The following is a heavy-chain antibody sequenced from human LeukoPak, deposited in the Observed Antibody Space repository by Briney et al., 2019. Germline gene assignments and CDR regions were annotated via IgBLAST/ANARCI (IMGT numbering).Heavy chain of an antibody. CDR2: MNPNSGNT. CDR1: GYTFTTYD. CDR3: ARVAGNCGGDCYRLLY. D-gene: IGHD2-21*01. J-gene: IGHJ4*02. Sequence: ASVKVSCKASGYTFTTYDINWVRQATGQGLEWLGWMNPNSGNTGYAQKFRGRVTMTRNISITTAYMELSNLTSEDTAVYYCARVAGNCGGDCYRLLYWGQGTLVTVSS. V-gene: IGHV1-8*01.